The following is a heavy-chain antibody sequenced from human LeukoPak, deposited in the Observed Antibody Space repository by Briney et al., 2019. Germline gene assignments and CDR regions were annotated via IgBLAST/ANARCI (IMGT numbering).Heavy chain of an antibody. CDR2: ISAYNGNT. CDR3: ARDRSYYSNSIRFGY. J-gene: IGHJ4*02. V-gene: IGHV1-18*01. Sequence: ASVKVSCKASGYTFTSYDINWVRQATGQGLEWMGWISAYNGNTNYAQKLQGRVTMTTDTSTSTAYMELRSLRSDDTAVYYCARDRSYYSNSIRFGYWGQGTLVTVSS. CDR1: GYTFTSYD. D-gene: IGHD4-11*01.